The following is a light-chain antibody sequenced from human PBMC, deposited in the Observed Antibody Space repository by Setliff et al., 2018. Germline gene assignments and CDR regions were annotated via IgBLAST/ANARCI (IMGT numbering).Light chain of an antibody. V-gene: IGLV1-40*01. Sequence: SALTQPPSVSGAPGQRVSISCTGIGAGFTVHWYQQLSTTAPKLLISHNNNRPSGVPDRFSGSRSGTSASLVITGLQAEDEADYYCQSYAGGLGGYVFGGGTKVTV. CDR2: HNN. CDR3: QSYAGGLGGYV. CDR1: GAGFT. J-gene: IGLJ1*01.